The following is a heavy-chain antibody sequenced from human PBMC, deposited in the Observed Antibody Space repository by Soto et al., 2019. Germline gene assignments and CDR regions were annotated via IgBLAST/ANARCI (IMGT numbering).Heavy chain of an antibody. V-gene: IGHV3-30*01. J-gene: IGHJ4*02. CDR1: GFTFRSYA. CDR2: ISYDGTNK. Sequence: PGVSLRLSCAPSGFTFRSYAMDWVRQAPGKGLEWVAVISYDGTNKYYADSVKGRFTISRDNSKNTLSLQMNSLRAEDTAVYYCARGDSNSWSDYWGQGT. D-gene: IGHD6-13*01. CDR3: ARGDSNSWSDY.